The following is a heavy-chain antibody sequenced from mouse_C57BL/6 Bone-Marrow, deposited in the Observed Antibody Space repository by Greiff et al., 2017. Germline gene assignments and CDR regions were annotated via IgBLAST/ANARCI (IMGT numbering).Heavy chain of an antibody. Sequence: VKLQQPGAELVRPGTSVKLSCKASGYTFTSYWMHWVKQRPGQGLEWIGVIDPSDSYTNYNQKFKGKATLTVDTSSSTAYMQLSSLTSEDSAVYYCASVYYGYDEEGYFDYWGQGTTLTVSS. CDR3: ASVYYGYDEEGYFDY. CDR2: IDPSDSYT. J-gene: IGHJ2*01. CDR1: GYTFTSYW. V-gene: IGHV1-59*01. D-gene: IGHD2-2*01.